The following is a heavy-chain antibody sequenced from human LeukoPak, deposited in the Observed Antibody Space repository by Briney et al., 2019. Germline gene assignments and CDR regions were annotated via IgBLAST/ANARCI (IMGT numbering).Heavy chain of an antibody. CDR2: ISAYNGDT. CDR3: AREFNWGIDY. V-gene: IGHV1-18*01. CDR1: GYTFSNYA. Sequence: ASVKVSCKASGYTFSNYAISWVRRAPGQGLEWVGWISAYNGDTNYAQKLQGRVTVTTDTSTTTAYMELRSLRSDDTAVYYCAREFNWGIDYWGQGTLVTVSS. J-gene: IGHJ4*02. D-gene: IGHD7-27*01.